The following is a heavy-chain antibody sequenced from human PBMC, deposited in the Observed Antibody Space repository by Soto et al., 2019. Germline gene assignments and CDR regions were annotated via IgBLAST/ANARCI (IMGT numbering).Heavy chain of an antibody. CDR1: GGTFDNYA. Sequence: QEQLLQSGAEVRKPGSSVKVSCKASGGTFDNYAVSWVRQAPGQGLEWMGGIIPMFETVNYAQRFQGRLTIAADESTRTAYMELTSLTSADTAIYFCARGLRTGNYGMDVWGQGTTVTVSS. CDR2: IIPMFETV. V-gene: IGHV1-69*01. CDR3: ARGLRTGNYGMDV. J-gene: IGHJ6*02. D-gene: IGHD2-15*01.